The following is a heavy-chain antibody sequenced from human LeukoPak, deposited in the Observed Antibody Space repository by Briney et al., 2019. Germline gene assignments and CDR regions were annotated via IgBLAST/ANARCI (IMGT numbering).Heavy chain of an antibody. V-gene: IGHV3-33*01. CDR2: IWYDESNK. CDR1: GFTFSNYG. J-gene: IGHJ4*02. D-gene: IGHD6-25*01. Sequence: GRSLRLSCAASGFTFSNYGMHWVRQAPGKGLEWVAVIWYDESNKYYADSVKGRFTISRDNSKNTLYLQMSSLRAEDTAVYYCARDSSSGVRYFDYWGQGTLVTVSS. CDR3: ARDSSSGVRYFDY.